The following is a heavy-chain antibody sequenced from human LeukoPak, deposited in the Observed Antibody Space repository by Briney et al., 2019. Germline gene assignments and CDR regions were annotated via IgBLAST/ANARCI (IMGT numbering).Heavy chain of an antibody. CDR3: ARGRTSSSWYYFDY. D-gene: IGHD6-13*01. CDR1: GFTFSDYY. CDR2: ISSSSSYT. Sequence: GGSLRLSCAASGFTFSDYYMSWIRQAPGKGLEWVSYISSSSSYTNYADPVKGRFTISRDNAKNSLYLQMNSLRAEDTAVYYCARGRTSSSWYYFDYWGQGTLVTVSS. V-gene: IGHV3-11*05. J-gene: IGHJ4*02.